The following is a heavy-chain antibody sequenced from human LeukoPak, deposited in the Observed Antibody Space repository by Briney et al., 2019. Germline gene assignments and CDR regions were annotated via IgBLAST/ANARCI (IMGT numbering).Heavy chain of an antibody. D-gene: IGHD2-15*01. V-gene: IGHV3-23*01. J-gene: IGHJ4*02. CDR2: ISGSGGGT. Sequence: GGSLRLSCAASGFTFSSYAMSWVRQAPGKGLEWVSAISGSGGGTYYADSVKGRFTISRDNSKNTLYLQMNSLRAEDTAVYYCAKVQRLAQKDTSDYWGQGTLVTVSS. CDR3: AKVQRLAQKDTSDY. CDR1: GFTFSSYA.